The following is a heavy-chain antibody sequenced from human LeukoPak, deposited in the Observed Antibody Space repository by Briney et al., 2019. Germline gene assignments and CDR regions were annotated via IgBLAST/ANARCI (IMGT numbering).Heavy chain of an antibody. CDR3: AKTPRYYDSSGFLAHDY. Sequence: GGSLRLSCAASGFTFSSYAMSWVRQAPGRGLEWVSAISGSGGSTYYADSVKGRFTISRDNSKNTLYLQMNSLRAEDTAVYYCAKTPRYYDSSGFLAHDYWGQGTLVTVSS. V-gene: IGHV3-23*01. CDR2: ISGSGGST. CDR1: GFTFSSYA. J-gene: IGHJ4*02. D-gene: IGHD3-22*01.